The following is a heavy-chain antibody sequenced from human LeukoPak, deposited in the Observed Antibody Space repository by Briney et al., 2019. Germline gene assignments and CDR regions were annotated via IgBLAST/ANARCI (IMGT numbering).Heavy chain of an antibody. D-gene: IGHD2-15*01. CDR1: GGTFSSYA. CDR2: IIPIFGTA. CDR3: ARGLDCSGGSCYSPGYYYYMDV. V-gene: IGHV1-69*06. J-gene: IGHJ6*03. Sequence: SVKVSCKASGGTFSSYAISWVRQAPGQGLEWMGGIIPIFGTANYAQKFQGRVTITADKSTSTAYMELSSLRSEDTAVYYCARGLDCSGGSCYSPGYYYYMDVWGKGTTVTVSS.